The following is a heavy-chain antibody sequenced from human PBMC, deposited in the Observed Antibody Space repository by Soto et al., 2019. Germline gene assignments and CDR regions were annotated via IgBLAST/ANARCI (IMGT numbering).Heavy chain of an antibody. J-gene: IGHJ4*02. CDR3: ARFMITCGGVIAPFDY. CDR2: INYSGST. Sequence: QVQLQESGPGLVKPSQTLSLTCTVSGGSISSGDYYWSWIRQPPGKGLEWIGYINYSGSTYYNPSLKIGVTISEDTTKNQFYLKLSSVTAGDTAVYYCARFMITCGGVIAPFDYLGQGTLVTVSS. V-gene: IGHV4-30-4*01. D-gene: IGHD3-16*02. CDR1: GGSISSGDYY.